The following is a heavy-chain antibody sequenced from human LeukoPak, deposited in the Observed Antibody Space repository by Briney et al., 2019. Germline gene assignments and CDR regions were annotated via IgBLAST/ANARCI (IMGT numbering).Heavy chain of an antibody. CDR2: ISTSGST. D-gene: IGHD3-10*01. V-gene: IGHV4-4*07. CDR3: AREVITMVRGVITFTGFDY. CDR1: GGSISTYY. Sequence: SETLSLTCTVSGGSISTYYWNWIRQPAGKGLEWIGHISTSGSTNYNPSLKSRVTMSVDTSKNQFSLRLRSVTAADTAVYYCAREVITMVRGVITFTGFDYWGQGTLVTVSS. J-gene: IGHJ4*02.